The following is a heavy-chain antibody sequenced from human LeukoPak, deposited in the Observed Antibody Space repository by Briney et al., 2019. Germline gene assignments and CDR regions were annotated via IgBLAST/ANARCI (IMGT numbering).Heavy chain of an antibody. D-gene: IGHD3-3*02. J-gene: IGHJ4*02. CDR1: GGSFSGYY. CDR2: INHSGST. CDR3: AREQFWRSPYFDY. Sequence: SETLSLTCAVYGGSFSGYYWSWIRQPPGKGLEWIGEINHSGSTNYNPSLKSRVTISVDTSKNQFSLKLSSVTAADTAVYYCAREQFWRSPYFDYWGKGTLVTVSS. V-gene: IGHV4-34*01.